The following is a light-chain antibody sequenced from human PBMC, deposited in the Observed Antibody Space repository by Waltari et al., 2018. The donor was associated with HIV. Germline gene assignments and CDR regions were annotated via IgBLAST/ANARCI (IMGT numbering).Light chain of an antibody. J-gene: IGKJ5*01. CDR2: GAY. V-gene: IGKV3-20*01. Sequence: EIVLTQSPGTLPLSPGERATLSCRASQSVRNDDVAWYQQRPGQAPRLLIYGAYTRATGISDRFSGSGSGADFTLTISGLEPEDFAVYYCQQYGNSPITFGQGTRLENK. CDR3: QQYGNSPIT. CDR1: QSVRNDD.